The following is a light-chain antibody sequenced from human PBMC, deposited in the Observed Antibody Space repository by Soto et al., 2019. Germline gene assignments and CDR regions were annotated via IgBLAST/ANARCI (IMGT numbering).Light chain of an antibody. CDR2: DVS. CDR3: CSYAGSYVV. Sequence: QSVLTQPRSVSGSXXXXXXXXXTGTSSDVGGYNYVSWYQQHPGKAPKLMIYDVSKRPSGVPDRFSGSKSGNTASLTISGLQAEDEADYYCCSYAGSYVVFGGGTKLTVL. V-gene: IGLV2-11*01. CDR1: SSDVGGYNY. J-gene: IGLJ2*01.